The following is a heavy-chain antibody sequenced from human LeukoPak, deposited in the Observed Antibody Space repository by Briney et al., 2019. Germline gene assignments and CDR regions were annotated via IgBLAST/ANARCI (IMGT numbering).Heavy chain of an antibody. CDR2: ISGSGVMT. V-gene: IGHV3-23*01. D-gene: IGHD1-26*01. J-gene: IGHJ5*02. CDR1: GFTFSDYA. CDR3: AKDRSIGTYYTFAP. Sequence: GGSLRLSCAASGFTFSDYAMTWVRQAPGKGLEWVATISGSGVMTYYADSVKGRFTVSGDNSKNTLYLQMSSLTAADTAVHYCAKDRSIGTYYTFAPWGPGTLVAVSS.